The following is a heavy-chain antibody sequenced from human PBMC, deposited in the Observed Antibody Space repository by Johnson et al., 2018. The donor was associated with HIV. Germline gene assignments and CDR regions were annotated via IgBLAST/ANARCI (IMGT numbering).Heavy chain of an antibody. CDR3: ARVRVGAFDI. Sequence: VQLVESGGGLVKPGGSLRLSCAASGFNFDDYAMHWVRQAPGKGLEWVSGISWNSGSIGYADSVRGRFTISRDNAKNSLYLQMNSLRAEDTALYYCARVRVGAFDIWGQGTMVTVSS. D-gene: IGHD1-26*01. V-gene: IGHV3-9*01. CDR1: GFNFDDYA. J-gene: IGHJ3*02. CDR2: ISWNSGSI.